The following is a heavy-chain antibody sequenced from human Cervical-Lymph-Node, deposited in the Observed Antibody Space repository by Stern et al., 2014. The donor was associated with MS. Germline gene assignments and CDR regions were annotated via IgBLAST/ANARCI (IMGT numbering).Heavy chain of an antibody. J-gene: IGHJ4*02. V-gene: IGHV4-4*02. CDR1: GGSISSSNW. CDR2: VRQGGNT. D-gene: IGHD1-20*01. Sequence: QLQLQESGPLLVKPSGTLSLTCAVSGGSISSSNWWTWVRQPPGKGLEWIGEVRQGGNTNYNPSLKSRVTISLDNSKNQFSLKVTSVIAADTAVYYCARAPGHLYDITGYWYYLDYWGQGTLITVSS. CDR3: ARAPGHLYDITGYWYYLDY.